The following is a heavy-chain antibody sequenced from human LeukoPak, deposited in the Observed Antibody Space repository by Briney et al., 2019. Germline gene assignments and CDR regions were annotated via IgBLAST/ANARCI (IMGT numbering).Heavy chain of an antibody. CDR2: IYYSGST. CDR3: ARVGARAVVDY. J-gene: IGHJ4*02. CDR1: GGSISSYY. V-gene: IGHV4-59*01. D-gene: IGHD3-10*01. Sequence: SETLSHTCTVSGGSISSYYWSWIRQPPGKGLEWIGYIYYSGSTNYNPSLKSRVTISVDTSKNQFSLKLSSVTAADTAVYYCARVGARAVVDYWGQGTLVTVSS.